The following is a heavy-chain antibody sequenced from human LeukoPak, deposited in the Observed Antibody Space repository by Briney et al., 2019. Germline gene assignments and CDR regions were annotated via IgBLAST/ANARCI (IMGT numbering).Heavy chain of an antibody. J-gene: IGHJ5*02. Sequence: SETLSLTCTVSGGSISSYYWSWNRQPPGKGLEWIGYIYYSGSTNYNPSLKSRVTISVDTSKNQFSLKLSSVTAADTAVYYCARAYEDYGVGNWFDPWGQGTLVTVSS. D-gene: IGHD4-17*01. CDR1: GGSISSYY. V-gene: IGHV4-59*01. CDR2: IYYSGST. CDR3: ARAYEDYGVGNWFDP.